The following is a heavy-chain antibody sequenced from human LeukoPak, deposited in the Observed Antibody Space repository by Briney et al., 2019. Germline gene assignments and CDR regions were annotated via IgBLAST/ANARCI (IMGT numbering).Heavy chain of an antibody. Sequence: GGSLRLSCAASGLTFSSYAMSWVRQAPGKGLEWVPGISGLGSNTYYADSVKGRFTISRDNSKNTLYLQMNSLRAEDTAVYYCAKGHMVRGSYGMDVWGKGTTVTVSS. J-gene: IGHJ6*04. V-gene: IGHV3-23*01. CDR2: ISGLGSNT. D-gene: IGHD3-10*01. CDR3: AKGHMVRGSYGMDV. CDR1: GLTFSSYA.